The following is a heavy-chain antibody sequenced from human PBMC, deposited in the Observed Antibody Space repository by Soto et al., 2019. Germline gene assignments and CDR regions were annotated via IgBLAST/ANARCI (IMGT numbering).Heavy chain of an antibody. V-gene: IGHV3-48*03. Sequence: SLRLSCAASGFTFSSYEMNWVRQAPGTGLEWVSYISSSGSTIYYADSVKGRFTISRDNAKNSLYLQMNSLRAEDTAVYYCARYSNYDFWSGYRVGLYYYGMDVWGQGTTVTVSS. CDR1: GFTFSSYE. D-gene: IGHD3-3*01. J-gene: IGHJ6*02. CDR2: ISSSGSTI. CDR3: ARYSNYDFWSGYRVGLYYYGMDV.